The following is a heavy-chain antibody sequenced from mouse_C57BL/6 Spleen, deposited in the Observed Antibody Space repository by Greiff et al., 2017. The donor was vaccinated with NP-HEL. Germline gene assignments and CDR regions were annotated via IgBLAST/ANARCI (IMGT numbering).Heavy chain of an antibody. V-gene: IGHV5-9-1*02. CDR2: ISSGGDYI. Sequence: EVMLVESGEGLVKPGGSLKLSCAASGFTFSSYAMSWVRQTPEKRLEWVAYISSGGDYIYYADTVKGRFTISRDNARNTLCLQMSSLKSEDTAMYYCTRGLFSVVAYWGQGTLVTVSA. CDR3: TRGLFSVVAY. D-gene: IGHD1-1*01. CDR1: GFTFSSYA. J-gene: IGHJ3*01.